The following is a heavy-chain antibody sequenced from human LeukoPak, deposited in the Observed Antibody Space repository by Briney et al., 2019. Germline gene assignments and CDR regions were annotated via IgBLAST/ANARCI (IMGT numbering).Heavy chain of an antibody. CDR1: GFTFSSYG. CDR3: ARDHKVRAVIIPIY. CDR2: IWYDGSNK. J-gene: IGHJ4*02. Sequence: PGGSLRLSCAASGFTFSSYGMHWVRQAPGKGLEWVAVIWYDGSNKYYADSVKGRFTISRDNSKNTLYLQMNSLRAEDTAVYYCARDHKVRAVIIPIYWGQGTLGTVSS. V-gene: IGHV3-33*01. D-gene: IGHD3-10*01.